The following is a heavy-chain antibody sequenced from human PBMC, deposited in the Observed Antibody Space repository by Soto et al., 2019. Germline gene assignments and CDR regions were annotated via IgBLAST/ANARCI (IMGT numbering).Heavy chain of an antibody. CDR1: GESISIGDHS. V-gene: IGHV4-30-2*01. Sequence: SETLSLTCAVSGESISIGDHSWSWIRQPPGQGLEWIGFIYHPGRTYYNPSLKSRVTISVDTSTNQFSLRLTSVTAADTAIYNCASRLTRRAFDPWGQGTLVTVSS. CDR2: IYHPGRT. J-gene: IGHJ5*02. D-gene: IGHD4-17*01. CDR3: ASRLTRRAFDP.